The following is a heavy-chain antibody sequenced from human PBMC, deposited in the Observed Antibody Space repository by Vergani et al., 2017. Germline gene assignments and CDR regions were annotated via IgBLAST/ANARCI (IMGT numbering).Heavy chain of an antibody. D-gene: IGHD3-9*01. Sequence: QVQLVESGGGVVQPGRSLRLSCAASGFTFSSYAMHWVRQAPGKGLEWVAVISYDGSNKYYADSVKGRFTISRDNSKNTLYLQMNSLRAEDTAVYYCAREDYDILTGDSYYYYGMDVWGQGTTVTVSS. CDR1: GFTFSSYA. CDR3: AREDYDILTGDSYYYYGMDV. CDR2: ISYDGSNK. J-gene: IGHJ6*02. V-gene: IGHV3-30-3*01.